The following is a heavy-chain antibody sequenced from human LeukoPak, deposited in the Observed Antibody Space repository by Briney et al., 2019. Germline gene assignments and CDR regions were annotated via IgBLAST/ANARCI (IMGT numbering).Heavy chain of an antibody. D-gene: IGHD3-10*01. CDR3: ATMHYYGTGSAPSGMDV. Sequence: GGSLRVSCAASGFSVISNYMSWVRQARGKGLEWVSAIYSGGSTYYGDSVNGRFTISRDNSKNTVFLQMNSLRAEDTAVYYCATMHYYGTGSAPSGMDVWGQGTTVTVSS. J-gene: IGHJ6*02. CDR2: IYSGGST. V-gene: IGHV3-66*01. CDR1: GFSVISNY.